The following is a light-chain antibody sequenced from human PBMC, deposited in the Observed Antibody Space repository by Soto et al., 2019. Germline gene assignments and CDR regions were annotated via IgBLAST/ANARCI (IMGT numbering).Light chain of an antibody. Sequence: EILLTQSPGTLSLSPGERATLSCRASQSVSSSYLAWYQQKPGEAPRLIIYGASARANSIPARFSGSGSGTEFTLTISSLEPEDFASYYCQQRSNWPPWTFGQGTKVDIK. CDR1: QSVSSSY. J-gene: IGKJ1*01. CDR3: QQRSNWPPWT. V-gene: IGKV3D-20*02. CDR2: GAS.